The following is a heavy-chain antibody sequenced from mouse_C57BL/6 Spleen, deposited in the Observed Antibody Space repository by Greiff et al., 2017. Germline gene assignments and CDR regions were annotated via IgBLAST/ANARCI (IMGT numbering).Heavy chain of an antibody. CDR1: GYTFTSYW. Sequence: QVQLQQPGAELVKPGASVKLSCKASGYTFTSYWMQWVKQRPGQGLEWIGEIDPSDSYTNYNPKFKGKATLTVDTSSSTAYMQLSSLTSEDSAVYYCARQTAQATFAYWGQGTLVTVSA. J-gene: IGHJ3*01. D-gene: IGHD3-2*02. CDR3: ARQTAQATFAY. CDR2: IDPSDSYT. V-gene: IGHV1-50*01.